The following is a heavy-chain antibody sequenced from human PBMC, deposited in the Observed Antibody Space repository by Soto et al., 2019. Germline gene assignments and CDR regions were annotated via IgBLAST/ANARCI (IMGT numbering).Heavy chain of an antibody. V-gene: IGHV4-39*07. CDR2: IYYSGST. CDR1: GGSISSSSYY. D-gene: IGHD5-18*01. CDR3: ARRYGYALDI. Sequence: SETLSLTCTVSGGSISSSSYYWGWIRQPPGKGLEWIGSIYYSGSTNYNPSLKSRVTISVDTSKNQFSLKLSSVTAADTAVYYCARRYGYALDIWGQGTMVTVSS. J-gene: IGHJ3*02.